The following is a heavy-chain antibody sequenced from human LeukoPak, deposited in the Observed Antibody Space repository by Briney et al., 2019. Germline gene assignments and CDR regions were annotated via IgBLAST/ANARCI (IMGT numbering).Heavy chain of an antibody. CDR3: ARARRYCSSTSCYMFDY. CDR1: GYTFTSYD. D-gene: IGHD2-2*02. V-gene: IGHV1-8*03. J-gene: IGHJ4*02. CDR2: MNPNSGNT. Sequence: ASVKVSCKASGYTFTSYDINWVRQATGQGLECMGWMNPNSGNTGYAQKFQGRVTITRNTSISTAYMELSSLRSEDTAVYYCARARRYCSSTSCYMFDYWGQGTLVTVSS.